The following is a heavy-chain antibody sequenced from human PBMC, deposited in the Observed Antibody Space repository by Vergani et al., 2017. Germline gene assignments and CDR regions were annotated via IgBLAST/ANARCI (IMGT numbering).Heavy chain of an antibody. CDR2: IYYSGST. J-gene: IGHJ4*02. CDR3: ARGRPYVDIVATITLGIFFDY. CDR1: GGSISSYY. Sequence: QVQLQESGPGLVKPSETLSLTCTVSGGSISSYYWSWIRQLPGXGLEWIGYIYYSGSTNYNPSLKSRVTISVDTSKNQFSLKLSSVTAADTAVYYCARGRPYVDIVATITLGIFFDYWGQGTLVTVSS. D-gene: IGHD5-12*01. V-gene: IGHV4-59*01.